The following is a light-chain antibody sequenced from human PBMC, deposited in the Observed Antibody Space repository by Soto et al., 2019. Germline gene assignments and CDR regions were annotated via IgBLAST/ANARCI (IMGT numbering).Light chain of an antibody. CDR2: GAS. V-gene: IGKV3-15*01. Sequence: EIVMTHSPATLSVSPWDRATLSCRASQSVSSNLAWYQQKPGQAPRLLIYGASTRATGIPARFSGSGSGTEFTLTISSLQSEDFAVYFCQQYNNWPPWKFGQGTKVDIK. J-gene: IGKJ1*01. CDR1: QSVSSN. CDR3: QQYNNWPPWK.